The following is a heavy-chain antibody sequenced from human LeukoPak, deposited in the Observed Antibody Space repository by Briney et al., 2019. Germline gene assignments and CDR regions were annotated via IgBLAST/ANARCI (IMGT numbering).Heavy chain of an antibody. J-gene: IGHJ6*02. CDR1: GDSVSSNSAA. D-gene: IGHD6-6*01. CDR3: ARTRYGMDV. Sequence: SQTLSLTCAISGDSVSSNSAAWNRIRQSPSRGLEWLGRTYYRSRWYNEYAVSVESRITINPDTSKNQFSLQLNSVTPEDTAVYYCARTRYGMDVWGQGTTVTVSS. V-gene: IGHV6-1*01. CDR2: TYYRSRWYN.